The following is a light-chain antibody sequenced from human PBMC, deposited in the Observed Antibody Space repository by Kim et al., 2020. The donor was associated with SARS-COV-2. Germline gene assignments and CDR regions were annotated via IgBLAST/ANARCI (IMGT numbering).Light chain of an antibody. CDR2: QDS. CDR3: QAWDSSIWV. V-gene: IGLV3-1*01. Sequence: VPPGKTASFTGCGDRLGDKYACWYQQKPGQSPVLVIYQDSKRHSGFPERFSGSNSENTATLTIGGTQAMDEADYYCQAWDSSIWVFGGGTQLTVL. J-gene: IGLJ3*02. CDR1: RLGDKY.